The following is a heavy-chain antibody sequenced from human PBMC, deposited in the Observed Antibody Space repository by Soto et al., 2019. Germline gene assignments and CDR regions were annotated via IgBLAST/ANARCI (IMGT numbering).Heavy chain of an antibody. CDR3: ARDKDRAQLGGNYYYILDV. CDR2: ISTDNGNT. V-gene: IGHV1-18*01. D-gene: IGHD3-3*02. CDR1: GYTFTNSG. Sequence: ASVKVSCXASGYTFTNSGISWVRQAPGQGLEWMGWISTDNGNTNYAQHLQGRVSMTTDTSTSTAYMELSGLRSDDTAIYYCARDKDRAQLGGNYYYILDVWGQGTTVTVSS. J-gene: IGHJ6*02.